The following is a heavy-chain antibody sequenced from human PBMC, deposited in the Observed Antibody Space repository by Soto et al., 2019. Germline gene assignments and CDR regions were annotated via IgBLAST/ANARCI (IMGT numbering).Heavy chain of an antibody. Sequence: EVQLLESGGGLVQPGGSLRLSCAASGFTFSSYAMSWVRQAPGKGLEWVSTISASGGATYYPDSMRGRFTISKDNSKNTLYLQMNSLRADDTATYYCATPRDNSAWYRPCFESWGQGTLVTVSS. CDR3: ATPRDNSAWYRPCFES. J-gene: IGHJ4*02. D-gene: IGHD6-19*01. CDR2: ISASGGAT. V-gene: IGHV3-23*01. CDR1: GFTFSSYA.